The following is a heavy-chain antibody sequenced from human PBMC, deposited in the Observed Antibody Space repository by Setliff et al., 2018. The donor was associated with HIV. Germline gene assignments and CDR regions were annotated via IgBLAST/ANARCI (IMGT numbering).Heavy chain of an antibody. D-gene: IGHD6-13*01. CDR3: TTWQAGNDY. J-gene: IGHJ4*02. CDR2: IKSKTDGGTA. V-gene: IGHV3-15*07. Sequence: PGGSLRLSCAASGFTFSRYSMNWVRQAPGRGLEWVGRIKSKTDGGTADYAAPVKGRFTISRDDSKSTVYLQMNSLKTEDTAVYYCTTWQAGNDYWGQGTLVTVSS. CDR1: GFTFSRYS.